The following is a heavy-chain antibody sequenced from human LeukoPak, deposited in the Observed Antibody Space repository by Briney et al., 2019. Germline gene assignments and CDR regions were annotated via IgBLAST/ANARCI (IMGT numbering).Heavy chain of an antibody. CDR1: GYTFTNYG. J-gene: IGHJ1*01. Sequence: ASVKVSCKPSGYTFTNYGMHWVRQAPGQRLEWMGWINGGNGNAKYSQNFQGRVTIIRDTSASTAYMELSSLRSEDTAVYYCARVPLHDSSGHYCPHWGQGTLATVSS. V-gene: IGHV1-3*01. CDR2: INGGNGNA. D-gene: IGHD3-22*01. CDR3: ARVPLHDSSGHYCPH.